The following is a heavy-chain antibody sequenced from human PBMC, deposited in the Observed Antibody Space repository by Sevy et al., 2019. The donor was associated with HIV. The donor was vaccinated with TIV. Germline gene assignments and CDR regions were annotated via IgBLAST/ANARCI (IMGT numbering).Heavy chain of an antibody. J-gene: IGHJ3*02. CDR1: GFTVSSNY. D-gene: IGHD3-10*01. V-gene: IGHV3-53*01. CDR2: IYSGGST. CDR3: ARGYRVSMVQGGDAFDI. Sequence: GGSLRLSCAASGFTVSSNYMSWVRQAPGKGLEWVSVIYSGGSTYYADSVKGRFTISRDNSKNTLYLQMNSLRAEDTAVYYSARGYRVSMVQGGDAFDIWGQGTMVTVSS.